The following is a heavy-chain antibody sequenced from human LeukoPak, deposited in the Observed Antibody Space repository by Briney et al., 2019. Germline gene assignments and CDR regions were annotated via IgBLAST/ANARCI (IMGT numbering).Heavy chain of an antibody. J-gene: IGHJ2*01. CDR3: ARDLSPIAVAEYFDL. Sequence: GGSLRLSCAASGFTFSSYAMSWVRQAPGKGLEWVSSISSSSSYIYYADSVKGRFTISRDNAKNSLYLQMNSLRAEDTAVYYCARDLSPIAVAEYFDLWGRGTLVTVSS. D-gene: IGHD6-19*01. CDR1: GFTFSSYA. CDR2: ISSSSSYI. V-gene: IGHV3-21*01.